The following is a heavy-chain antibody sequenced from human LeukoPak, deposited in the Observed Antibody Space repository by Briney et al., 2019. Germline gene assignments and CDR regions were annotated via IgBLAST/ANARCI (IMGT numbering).Heavy chain of an antibody. CDR2: ISGDGGST. CDR3: AKDTNLEGDFWSGYPDH. V-gene: IGHV3-43*02. CDR1: GFTFDDYA. Sequence: PGGSLRLSCAASGFTFDDYAMHWVRQAPGKGLERVSLISGDGGSTYYADSVKGRFTISRDNSKNSLYLQMNSLRTEDTALYYCAKDTNLEGDFWSGYPDHWGQGTLVTVSS. J-gene: IGHJ5*02. D-gene: IGHD3-3*01.